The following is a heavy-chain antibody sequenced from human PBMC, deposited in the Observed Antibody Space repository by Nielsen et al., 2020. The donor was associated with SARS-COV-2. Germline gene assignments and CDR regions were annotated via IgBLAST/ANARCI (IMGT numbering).Heavy chain of an antibody. D-gene: IGHD4-17*01. CDR3: ARVPAASLHGEFYYYYMDV. CDR1: GGTFSSYA. J-gene: IGHJ6*03. V-gene: IGHV1-69*13. Sequence: SVKVSCKASGGTFSSYAISWVRQAPGQGLEWMGGIIPIFGTANYAQKFQGRVTITADESTSTAYMEPSSLRSEDTAVYYCARVPAASLHGEFYYYYMDVWGKGTTVTVSS. CDR2: IIPIFGTA.